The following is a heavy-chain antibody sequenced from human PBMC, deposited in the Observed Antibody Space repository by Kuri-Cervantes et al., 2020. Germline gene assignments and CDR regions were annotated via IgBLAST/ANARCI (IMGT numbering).Heavy chain of an antibody. J-gene: IGHJ5*02. CDR1: GGSISSSNW. D-gene: IGHD3-10*01. CDR3: ARHDQEYNWFDP. V-gene: IGHV4-39*01. CDR2: IYYSGST. Sequence: SETLSLTCAVSGGSISSSNWWSWVRQPPGKGLEWIGSIYYSGSTYYNPSLKSRVTISVDTSKNQFSLKLSSVTAADTAVYYCARHDQEYNWFDPWGQGTLVTVSS.